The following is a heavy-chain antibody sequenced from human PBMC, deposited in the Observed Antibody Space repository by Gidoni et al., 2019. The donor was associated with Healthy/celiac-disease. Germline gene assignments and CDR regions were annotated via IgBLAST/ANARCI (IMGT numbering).Heavy chain of an antibody. D-gene: IGHD3-10*01. CDR1: GFTFSSYG. Sequence: QVQLVESGGGVVQPGRSLRLSCAASGFTFSSYGMHWVRQAPGKGLEWVAVIWYDGSNKYYADSVKGRFTISRDNSKNTLYLQMNSLRAEDTAVYYCARAKTGPGDVVYMDVWGKGTTVTVSS. V-gene: IGHV3-33*01. CDR2: IWYDGSNK. J-gene: IGHJ6*03. CDR3: ARAKTGPGDVVYMDV.